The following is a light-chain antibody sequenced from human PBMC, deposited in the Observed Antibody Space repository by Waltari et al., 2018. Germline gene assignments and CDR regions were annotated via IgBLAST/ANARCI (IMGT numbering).Light chain of an antibody. CDR2: DAA. CDR1: QSVRTY. CDR3: QLRSKWLRT. Sequence: EIVLTQSPATLSLSPGERATLSCRASQSVRTYLAWYQQNPGQAPRLLNYDAATRATAIPARFSGSGSGTDFTLTISSLEPEDFAVYYCQLRSKWLRTFGQGTKVEV. J-gene: IGKJ1*01. V-gene: IGKV3-11*01.